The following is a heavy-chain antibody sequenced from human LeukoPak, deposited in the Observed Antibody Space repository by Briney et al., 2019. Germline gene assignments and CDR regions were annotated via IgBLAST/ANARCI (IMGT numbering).Heavy chain of an antibody. CDR2: IEQLGNAK. V-gene: IGHV3-7*01. J-gene: IGHJ3*02. CDR3: SRWNFAFDI. D-gene: IGHD1-7*01. CDR1: TFTFGDYY. Sequence: PGGSLRLSCAASTFTFGDYYMGWVRQAPGKGLEWVAYIEQLGNAKSYIDSVKGRLTISRDNAKSSLYLQMDSLRVEDTAVYYCSRWNFAFDIWGQGTMVTVSS.